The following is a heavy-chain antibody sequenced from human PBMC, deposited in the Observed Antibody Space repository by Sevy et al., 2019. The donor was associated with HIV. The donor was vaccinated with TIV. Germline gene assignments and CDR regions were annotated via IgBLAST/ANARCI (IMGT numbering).Heavy chain of an antibody. CDR2: IWFDGSNT. CDR3: ARDLEFYDNGDYGPAFMPDY. J-gene: IGHJ4*02. CDR1: GFTFSSYG. V-gene: IGHV3-33*01. D-gene: IGHD4-17*01. Sequence: GESLKSSCAASGFTFSSYGMHWVRQAPGKGLEWVALIWFDGSNTYYADSVKGRFTISRDIAKNTLHLQMNSLRGEDTAVYYCARDLEFYDNGDYGPAFMPDYWGQGTLVTVSS.